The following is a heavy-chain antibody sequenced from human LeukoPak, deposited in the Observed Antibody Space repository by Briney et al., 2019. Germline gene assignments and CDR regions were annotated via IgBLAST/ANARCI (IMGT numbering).Heavy chain of an antibody. CDR3: ARDSQVLLWFGELWYYYYYYMDV. D-gene: IGHD3-10*01. CDR1: GYTFTSYG. Sequence: ASVKVSCKASGYTFTSYGISWVRQAPGQGLEWMGWISAYNGNTNYAQKLQGRVTMTTDTSTSTAYMELRSLRSDDTAVCYCARDSQVLLWFGELWYYYYYYMDVWGKGTTVTVSS. J-gene: IGHJ6*03. CDR2: ISAYNGNT. V-gene: IGHV1-18*01.